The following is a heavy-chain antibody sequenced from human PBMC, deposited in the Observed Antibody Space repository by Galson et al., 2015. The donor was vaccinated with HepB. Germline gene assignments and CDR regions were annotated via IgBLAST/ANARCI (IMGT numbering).Heavy chain of an antibody. J-gene: IGHJ4*02. Sequence: ETLSLTCTVSGGSISNYFWSWIRQPAGKGLEWIGRIYTNGSTNYNPSLKSRVTLSVNTSKNQFSLRLTSVTAADTAVYYCARERGGRELDYWGQGTLVTVSS. CDR1: GGSISNYF. V-gene: IGHV4-4*07. D-gene: IGHD1-26*01. CDR3: ARERGGRELDY. CDR2: IYTNGST.